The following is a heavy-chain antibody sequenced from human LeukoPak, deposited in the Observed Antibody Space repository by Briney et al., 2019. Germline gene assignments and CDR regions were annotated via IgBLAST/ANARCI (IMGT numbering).Heavy chain of an antibody. J-gene: IGHJ4*02. V-gene: IGHV3-30*03. CDR1: GFTFSSYG. D-gene: IGHD6-19*01. CDR3: ARGPGYSSGWYVLSVDY. Sequence: GGSLRLSCAASGFTFSSYGMHWVRQAPGKGLEWVAVISYDGSNEYYADSVKGRFTISRDNSKNMLYLQMNSLSAEDTAVYYCARGPGYSSGWYVLSVDYWGQGTLVTVSS. CDR2: ISYDGSNE.